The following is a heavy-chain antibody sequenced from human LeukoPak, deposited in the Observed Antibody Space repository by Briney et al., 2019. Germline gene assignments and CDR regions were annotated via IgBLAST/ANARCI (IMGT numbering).Heavy chain of an antibody. D-gene: IGHD6-13*01. CDR2: IYYSGST. CDR3: ARVVGSGSWYALGNWFDP. J-gene: IGHJ5*02. CDR1: GGSISSSSYY. V-gene: IGHV4-39*07. Sequence: SETLSLTCTVSGGSISSSSYYWGWIRQPPGKGLEWVGSIYYSGSTYYNPSLKSRVTISVDTSKNQFSLKLSSVTAADTAVYYCARVVGSGSWYALGNWFDPWGQGTLVTVSS.